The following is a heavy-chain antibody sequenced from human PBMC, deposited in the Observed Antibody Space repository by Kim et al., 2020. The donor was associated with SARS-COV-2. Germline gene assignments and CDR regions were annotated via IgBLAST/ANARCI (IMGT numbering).Heavy chain of an antibody. Sequence: ASVKVSCKASGYTFTSYAMHWVRQAPGQRLEWMGWINAGNGNTKYSQKFQGRVTITRDTSASTAYMELSSLRSEDTAVYYCARGEQWLVRVDWFDPWGQGTLVTVSS. V-gene: IGHV1-3*01. CDR3: ARGEQWLVRVDWFDP. CDR1: GYTFTSYA. J-gene: IGHJ5*02. CDR2: INAGNGNT. D-gene: IGHD6-19*01.